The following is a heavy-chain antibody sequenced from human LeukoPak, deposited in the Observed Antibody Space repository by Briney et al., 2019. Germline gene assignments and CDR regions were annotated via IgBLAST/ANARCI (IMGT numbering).Heavy chain of an antibody. D-gene: IGHD2-15*01. V-gene: IGHV4-38-2*02. CDR3: ARQSGSVLTGYMDV. Sequence: SETLSLTCTVSGYSISSGYYWGWIRQPPGKGLEWIGSIYHSGSTYYNPSLKSRVTISVDTSKNQFSLKLSSVTAADTAVYYCARQSGSVLTGYMDVWGKGTTVTISS. J-gene: IGHJ6*03. CDR2: IYHSGST. CDR1: GYSISSGYY.